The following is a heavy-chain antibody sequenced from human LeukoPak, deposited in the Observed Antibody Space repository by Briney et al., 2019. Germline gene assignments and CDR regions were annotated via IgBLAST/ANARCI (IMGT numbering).Heavy chain of an antibody. Sequence: GASVTVSCKASGGTFSSYAISWVRQAPGQGLEWMGGIIPIFGTANYAQKFQGRVTITADESTSTAYMELSSLRSEDTAVYYCASASIVATITPFDYWGQGTLVTVSS. V-gene: IGHV1-69*13. CDR3: ASASIVATITPFDY. CDR2: IIPIFGTA. CDR1: GGTFSSYA. D-gene: IGHD5-12*01. J-gene: IGHJ4*02.